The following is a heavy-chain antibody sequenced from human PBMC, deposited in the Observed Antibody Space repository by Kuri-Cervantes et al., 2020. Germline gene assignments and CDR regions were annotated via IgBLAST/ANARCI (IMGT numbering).Heavy chain of an antibody. J-gene: IGHJ6*02. V-gene: IGHV3-30*04. Sequence: LSLTCAASGFTFSSYAMHWVRQAPGKGLEWVAVIWYGGSNKYYADSVKGRFTISRDNSKNTLYLQMNSLRAEDTAVYYCAKADVPDYYDSSGYPNGMDVWGQGTTVTVSS. CDR2: IWYGGSNK. CDR1: GFTFSSYA. CDR3: AKADVPDYYDSSGYPNGMDV. D-gene: IGHD3-22*01.